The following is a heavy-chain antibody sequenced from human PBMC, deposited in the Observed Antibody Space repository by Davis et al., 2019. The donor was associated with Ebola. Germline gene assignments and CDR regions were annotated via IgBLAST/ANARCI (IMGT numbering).Heavy chain of an antibody. V-gene: IGHV3-30*18. J-gene: IGHJ4*02. CDR3: AKVTTNGDHY. CDR2: ISYDGSNK. D-gene: IGHD4-17*01. Sequence: GESLKISCAASGFTFSSYGMHWVRQAPGKGLEWVAVISYDGSNKYYADSVKGRFTISRDNAKNTLYLQMNSLRAEDTAVYYCAKVTTNGDHYWGQGTLVTVSS. CDR1: GFTFSSYG.